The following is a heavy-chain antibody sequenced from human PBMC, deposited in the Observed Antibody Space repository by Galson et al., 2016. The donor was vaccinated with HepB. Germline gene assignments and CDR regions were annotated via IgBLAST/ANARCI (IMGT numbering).Heavy chain of an antibody. CDR1: GASISSSY. J-gene: IGHJ4*02. CDR2: IKHIGTT. D-gene: IGHD2-15*01. Sequence: SETLSLTCTVSGASISSSYWGWIRQPPGKGLELIGYIKHIGTTNYNPSLRSRVTISLDTSKNQVSLKLTSVTAADTAVYYCARAPGCSGGSCYAFDYWGQGTLVTVSS. CDR3: ARAPGCSGGSCYAFDY. V-gene: IGHV4-59*01.